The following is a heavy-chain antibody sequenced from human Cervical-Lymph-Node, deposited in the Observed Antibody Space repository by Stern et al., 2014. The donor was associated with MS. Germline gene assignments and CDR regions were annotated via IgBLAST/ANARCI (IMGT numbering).Heavy chain of an antibody. J-gene: IGHJ4*02. CDR3: THLSPAAGIFDF. CDR1: GFSLSTSGVG. Sequence: QVTLRESGPTLVKPTQTLTPTCTFSGFSLSTSGVGVGWIRQPPGKALEGLALIYWDDDKRCSPSLKSRLTITTDTSKNQVVLTMTNMDPVDTATYFCTHLSPAAGIFDFWGQGTLVTVSS. CDR2: IYWDDDK. V-gene: IGHV2-5*02. D-gene: IGHD6-13*01.